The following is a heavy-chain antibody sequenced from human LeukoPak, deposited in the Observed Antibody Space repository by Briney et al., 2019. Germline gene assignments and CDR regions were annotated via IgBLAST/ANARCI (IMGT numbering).Heavy chain of an antibody. D-gene: IGHD2-2*02. J-gene: IGHJ4*02. V-gene: IGHV4-31*03. Sequence: PSQTLSLTCTVSGGSISSGGYYWSWIRQHPGKGLEWIGYIYYSGSTYYNPSLKSRVTISVDTSKNQFSLKLSSVTAADTAVYYCARGSRYCSSTSCYKPFDYWSQGTLVTVSS. CDR1: GGSISSGGYY. CDR3: ARGSRYCSSTSCYKPFDY. CDR2: IYYSGST.